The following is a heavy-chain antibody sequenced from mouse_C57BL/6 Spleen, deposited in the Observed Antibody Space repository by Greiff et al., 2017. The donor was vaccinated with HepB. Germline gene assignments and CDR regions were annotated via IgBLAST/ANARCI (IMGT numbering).Heavy chain of an antibody. CDR1: GFTFSSYA. CDR3: ARGPWYFDV. V-gene: IGHV5-4*01. CDR2: ISDGGSYT. Sequence: EVQVVESGGGLVKPGGSLKLSCAASGFTFSSYAMSWVRQTPEKRLEWVATISDGGSYTYYPDNVKGRFTISRDNAKNNLYLQMSHLKSEDTATYYCARGPWYFDVWGTGTTVTVSS. J-gene: IGHJ1*03.